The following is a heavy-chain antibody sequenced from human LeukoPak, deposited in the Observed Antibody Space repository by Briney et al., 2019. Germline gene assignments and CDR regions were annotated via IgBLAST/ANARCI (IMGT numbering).Heavy chain of an antibody. J-gene: IGHJ4*02. D-gene: IGHD5-12*01. Sequence: PSETLSLTCTVSGGSFSSSSYYWGWIRQPPGKGLEWIGSMFHSGNTYYNPSLKSRVTISGDTSKNQFSLKLSSLTAADTAIYYCARTYMTYENWGQGTLVTVSS. CDR1: GGSFSSSSYY. CDR3: ARTYMTYEN. V-gene: IGHV4-39*07. CDR2: MFHSGNT.